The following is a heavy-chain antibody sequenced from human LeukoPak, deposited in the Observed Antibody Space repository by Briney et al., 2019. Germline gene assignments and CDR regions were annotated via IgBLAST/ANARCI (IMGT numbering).Heavy chain of an antibody. CDR1: GFSFSSYG. Sequence: GGSLRLSCAASGFSFSSYGMHWVRQAPGKGLEWVAFIPYDGSTKYYADSVKGRFTISRDNSRNTLYLQMNNLRPEDTSISYCAKDWYRSYNSTFDYWGQGTLVTVSS. CDR3: AKDWYRSYNSTFDY. D-gene: IGHD6-13*01. CDR2: IPYDGSTK. J-gene: IGHJ4*02. V-gene: IGHV3-30*02.